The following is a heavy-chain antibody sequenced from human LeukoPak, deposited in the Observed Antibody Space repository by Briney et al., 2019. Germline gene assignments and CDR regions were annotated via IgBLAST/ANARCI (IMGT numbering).Heavy chain of an antibody. D-gene: IGHD3-3*01. Sequence: ASVKVSCKASGYTFTHYGVSWVRQAPGQGLEWRGWISGYNNNEKYRHNFQDRVTMTTDASTSTAYMELRSLTSDDTAVYYCARGAYYDFWSGYYTIDYWGQGTLVTVSS. J-gene: IGHJ4*02. V-gene: IGHV1-18*01. CDR1: GYTFTHYG. CDR2: ISGYNNNE. CDR3: ARGAYYDFWSGYYTIDY.